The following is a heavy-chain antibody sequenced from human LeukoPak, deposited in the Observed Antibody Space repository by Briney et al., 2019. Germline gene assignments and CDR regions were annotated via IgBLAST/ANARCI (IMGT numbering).Heavy chain of an antibody. CDR1: GFTFSRHN. Sequence: GGSLRLSCAASGFTFSRHNMNWVRQAPGKGLEWFSSISTSSSYIYYADSVKGRFTISRDNAKNSLYLQMNSLRPEDTAVYYCARDVVVVVATDSNFDYWGQGTLVTVSS. CDR2: ISTSSSYI. CDR3: ARDVVVVVATDSNFDY. J-gene: IGHJ4*02. D-gene: IGHD2-15*01. V-gene: IGHV3-21*01.